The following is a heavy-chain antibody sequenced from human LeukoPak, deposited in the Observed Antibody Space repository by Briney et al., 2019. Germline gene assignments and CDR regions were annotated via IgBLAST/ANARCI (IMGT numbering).Heavy chain of an antibody. CDR3: ARLRYSSSWPTFDY. V-gene: IGHV4-39*01. Sequence: PSESLSLTCTVSGYSITSSSYYWGWIRQPPGKGLEWIGRIYYSGSTYYNPSLKSRVTISVGTSKNQFSLKLISVTAADTAVYYCARLRYSSSWPTFDYWGQGTLVTVSS. J-gene: IGHJ4*02. CDR1: GYSITSSSYY. D-gene: IGHD6-13*01. CDR2: IYYSGST.